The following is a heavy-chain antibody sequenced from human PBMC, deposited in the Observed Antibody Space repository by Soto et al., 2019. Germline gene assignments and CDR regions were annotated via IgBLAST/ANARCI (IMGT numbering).Heavy chain of an antibody. Sequence: QVQLQESGPGLVKPSQTLSLTCTVSGGSISSGDYYWNWIRQPPGKGLEWIGYIYYIGNTNYNPSLKSRVTISVDTSKNQFSLKLSSVTAADTAVYYCVRLFYQGTRRTFDIWGQGTMITVSS. J-gene: IGHJ3*02. D-gene: IGHD1-1*01. CDR2: IYYIGNT. CDR3: VRLFYQGTRRTFDI. CDR1: GGSISSGDYY. V-gene: IGHV4-30-4*01.